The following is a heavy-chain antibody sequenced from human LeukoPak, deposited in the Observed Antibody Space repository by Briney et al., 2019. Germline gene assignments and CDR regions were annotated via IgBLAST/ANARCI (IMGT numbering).Heavy chain of an antibody. D-gene: IGHD7-27*01. V-gene: IGHV4-31*03. CDR3: ARGSTGDKSNN. J-gene: IGHJ4*02. Sequence: SETLSLTCTVSGCSITSGGYYWSWIRQLPGKGLEWIGYIYYSGTTSYNPSLKSRLTISLDTSENQFSLKLSSVTAADTAVYYCARGSTGDKSNNWGQGTLVTVSS. CDR2: IYYSGTT. CDR1: GCSITSGGYY.